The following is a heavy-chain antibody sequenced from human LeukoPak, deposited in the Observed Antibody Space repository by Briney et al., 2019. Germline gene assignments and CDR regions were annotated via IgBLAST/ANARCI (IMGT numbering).Heavy chain of an antibody. D-gene: IGHD3-22*01. CDR1: GISFSSYW. Sequence: GGSLRLSCVASGISFSSYWMAWVRQAPGKGLEWVASIKYDGTHKFYADSVKGRFTISRDNAKNSLFLEMNSLTADDTAVYFCASSHDSSGNDWGQGTLVTVSS. CDR3: ASSHDSSGND. V-gene: IGHV3-7*01. J-gene: IGHJ4*02. CDR2: IKYDGTHK.